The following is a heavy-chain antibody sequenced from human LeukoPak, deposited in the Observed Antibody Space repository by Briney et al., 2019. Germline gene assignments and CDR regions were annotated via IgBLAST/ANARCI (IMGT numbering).Heavy chain of an antibody. CDR2: IYHSGST. Sequence: PSETLSLTCTVSGGSISSGGYYWGWIRQPPGKGLEWIGYIYHSGSTYYNPSLKSRVTISVDRSKNQFSLKLSSVTAADTAVYYCARRGRYSSSWYDYWGQGTLVTVSS. V-gene: IGHV4-30-2*01. CDR3: ARRGRYSSSWYDY. J-gene: IGHJ4*02. D-gene: IGHD6-13*01. CDR1: GGSISSGGYY.